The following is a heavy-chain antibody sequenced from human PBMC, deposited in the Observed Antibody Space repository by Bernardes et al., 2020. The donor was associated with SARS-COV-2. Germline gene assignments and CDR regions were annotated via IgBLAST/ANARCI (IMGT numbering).Heavy chain of an antibody. CDR2: ISAYNGNT. D-gene: IGHD1-26*01. J-gene: IGHJ6*02. CDR3: ARFTMTLYSSVGMDV. V-gene: IGHV1-18*01. Sequence: ASVKVSCKASGYTFTSYGISWVRQAPGQGLEWMGWISAYNGNTNYAQKLQGRVTMTTDTSTSTAYMELRSLRSDDTAVYYCARFTMTLYSSVGMDVWGQGTTVTVSS. CDR1: GYTFTSYG.